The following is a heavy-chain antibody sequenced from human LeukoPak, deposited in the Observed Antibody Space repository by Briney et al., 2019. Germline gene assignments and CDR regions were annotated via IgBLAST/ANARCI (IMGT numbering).Heavy chain of an antibody. D-gene: IGHD3-10*01. Sequence: GGSLRLSCAASGFSFSTYDLHWVRQAPGKGLEYVAVIRCDGSNKYYADSVRGRFIISRDNSKSTLYLQMNSLRAEDTGVYYCATVVRGSGAVDYLGQGTLVTVSS. J-gene: IGHJ4*02. V-gene: IGHV3-30*02. CDR1: GFSFSTYD. CDR3: ATVVRGSGAVDY. CDR2: IRCDGSNK.